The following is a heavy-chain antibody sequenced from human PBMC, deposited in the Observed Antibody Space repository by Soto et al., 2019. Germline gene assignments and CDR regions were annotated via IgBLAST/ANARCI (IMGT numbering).Heavy chain of an antibody. CDR3: ARGEKYGGRIFAY. Sequence: SQTLSLTCAITGDSVSSNSAGWSWVRQSPSRGLEWLGRTYYRSKWYYEYSVSVRGRITINPDTPKNQYSLQLNSVTPEDTVVFFCARGEKYGGRIFAYGGQETRFPVSS. V-gene: IGHV6-1*01. CDR2: TYYRSKWYY. J-gene: IGHJ4*01. D-gene: IGHD3-16*01. CDR1: GDSVSSNSAG.